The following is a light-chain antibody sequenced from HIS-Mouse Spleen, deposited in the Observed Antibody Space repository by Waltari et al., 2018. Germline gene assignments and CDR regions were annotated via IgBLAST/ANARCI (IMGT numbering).Light chain of an antibody. Sequence: SYELTQPPSVSVSPGQTARITCSGDALPKKYAYWYQQKSGQAPVLVIDEDSKRPSGIPGGFSGSSSGTMATWTISGAQVEDEADYYCYSTDSSGNHRVFGGGTKLTVL. CDR3: YSTDSSGNHRV. J-gene: IGLJ2*01. V-gene: IGLV3-10*01. CDR1: ALPKKY. CDR2: EDS.